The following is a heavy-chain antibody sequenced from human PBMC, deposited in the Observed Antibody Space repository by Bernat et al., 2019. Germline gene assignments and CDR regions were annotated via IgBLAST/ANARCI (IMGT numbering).Heavy chain of an antibody. CDR1: GFTFSSYA. D-gene: IGHD1-26*01. Sequence: EVQLLESGGGLVQPGGSLRLSCAASGFTFSSYAMTWVRQAPGKGLEWVSTIFGSGGSTYYADSVKGRFTVSRDNSKNTLYLQMNSLRAEDTAVYYCAQSVGPTILFEDYWGQGTLVTVSS. V-gene: IGHV3-23*01. CDR3: AQSVGPTILFEDY. J-gene: IGHJ4*02. CDR2: IFGSGGST.